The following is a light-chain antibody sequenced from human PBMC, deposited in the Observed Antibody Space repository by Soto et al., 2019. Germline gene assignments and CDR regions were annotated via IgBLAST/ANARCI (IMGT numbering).Light chain of an antibody. J-gene: IGKJ4*02. Sequence: EIVMTQSPATLSVSPGERATLSFRASQSIAINLAWYQQKPGQAPSLLIYGANIRASGVPARFSGSGSGTEFTLTISSLQSVDFAIYYCQQYGDWPSLTFGGGTKVEI. CDR1: QSIAIN. CDR3: QQYGDWPSLT. V-gene: IGKV3-15*01. CDR2: GAN.